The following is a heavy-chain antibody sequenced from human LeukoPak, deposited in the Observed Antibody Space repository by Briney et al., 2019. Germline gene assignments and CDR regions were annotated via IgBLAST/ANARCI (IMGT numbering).Heavy chain of an antibody. CDR1: GFTVSSNY. CDR3: ASSTTLTLNYYYYGMDV. Sequence: GGSPRLSCAASGFTVSSNYMSWVRQAPGKGLEWVSVIYSGGSTYYADSVKGRFTISRDNSKNTLYLQMNSLRAEDTAVYYCASSTTLTLNYYYYGMDVWGQGTTVTVSS. D-gene: IGHD1-1*01. CDR2: IYSGGST. J-gene: IGHJ6*02. V-gene: IGHV3-53*01.